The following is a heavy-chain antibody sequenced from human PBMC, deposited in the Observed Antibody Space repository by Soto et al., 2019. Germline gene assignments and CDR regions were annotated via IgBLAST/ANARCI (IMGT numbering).Heavy chain of an antibody. Sequence: GGSLRLSCAASGFTFSSYAMSWVRQAPGKGLEWVSAISGSGGSTYYADSVKGRFTISRDNSKNTLYPQMNSLRAEDTAVYYCAKDHTDSSWPPGDGMDVWGQGTTVTVSS. J-gene: IGHJ6*02. V-gene: IGHV3-23*01. CDR2: ISGSGGST. CDR1: GFTFSSYA. CDR3: AKDHTDSSWPPGDGMDV. D-gene: IGHD6-13*01.